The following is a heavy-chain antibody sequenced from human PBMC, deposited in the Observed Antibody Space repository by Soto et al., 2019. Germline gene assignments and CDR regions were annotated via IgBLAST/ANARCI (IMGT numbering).Heavy chain of an antibody. Sequence: GGSLRLSCAASGFTFSNYWMHWVRQAPGKGLLWVSRINPDGSSTSYADSVKDRFTISRDNAENTLYLQMNILRAEDTAVYYCAKVPGPRSWFDPWGQGTLVTVSS. D-gene: IGHD3-3*01. CDR1: GFTFSNYW. V-gene: IGHV3-74*01. CDR3: AKVPGPRSWFDP. J-gene: IGHJ5*02. CDR2: INPDGSST.